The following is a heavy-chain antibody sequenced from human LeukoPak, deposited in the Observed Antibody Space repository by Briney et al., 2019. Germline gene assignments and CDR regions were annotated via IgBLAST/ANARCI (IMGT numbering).Heavy chain of an antibody. CDR2: TDTSGNYV. D-gene: IGHD3-10*01. V-gene: IGHV3-21*06. CDR1: GFTFSNYG. CDR3: ARGRSITLLRGVAMSDGFDI. Sequence: GGSLRLSCEASGFTFSNYGMNWVRQAPGKGLEWVSFTDTSGNYVYYGDSVKGRFTISRDNARNLLFLQMNGLRAEDTAVYYCARGRSITLLRGVAMSDGFDIWGQGAMVAVSS. J-gene: IGHJ3*02.